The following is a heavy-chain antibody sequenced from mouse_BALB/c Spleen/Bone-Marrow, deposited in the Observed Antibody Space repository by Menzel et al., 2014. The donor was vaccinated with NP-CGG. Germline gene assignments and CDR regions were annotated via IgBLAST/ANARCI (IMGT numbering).Heavy chain of an antibody. CDR3: ARDGLDY. J-gene: IGHJ2*01. Sequence: EVHLVESGGDLVKPGGSLKLSCAASGFTFSSYGMSWVRQTPDKRLEWVAAISSGGSYTYYPDGVKGRFTISRDNAKNTLYLQMSSLKSEDTAMYYCARDGLDYWGQGTTLTVSS. CDR1: GFTFSSYG. V-gene: IGHV5-6*01. CDR2: ISSGGSYT. D-gene: IGHD3-1*01.